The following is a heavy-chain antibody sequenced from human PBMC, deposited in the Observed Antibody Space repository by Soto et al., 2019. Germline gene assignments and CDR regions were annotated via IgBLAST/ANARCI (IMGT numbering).Heavy chain of an antibody. V-gene: IGHV3-23*01. CDR3: AKDRYLDHDSRGYLFDN. CDR1: GFTFNIYA. D-gene: IGHD3-22*01. J-gene: IGHJ4*02. CDR2: ISRYGDFT. Sequence: EVQLLESGGDLIQPGGSLRLSCAASGFTFNIYAMTWVHQAPGKGLEWVSAISRYGDFTYYADSVEGRFTISGDNSKNTLYLQMNSLRAEDTAVYYCAKDRYLDHDSRGYLFDNWGQGTLVTVSS.